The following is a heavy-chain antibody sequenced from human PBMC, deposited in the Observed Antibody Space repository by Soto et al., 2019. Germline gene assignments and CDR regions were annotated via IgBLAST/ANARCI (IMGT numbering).Heavy chain of an antibody. J-gene: IGHJ3*02. Sequence: GGSLRLCCAASGFTFSSYGMHWVRQAPGKGLEWVAVIWYDGSNKYYADSVKGRFTISRDNSKNTLYLQMNSLRAEDTAVYYCARGDYGDFQRNAIDIWGQGTMVTVSS. CDR2: IWYDGSNK. V-gene: IGHV3-33*01. D-gene: IGHD4-17*01. CDR1: GFTFSSYG. CDR3: ARGDYGDFQRNAIDI.